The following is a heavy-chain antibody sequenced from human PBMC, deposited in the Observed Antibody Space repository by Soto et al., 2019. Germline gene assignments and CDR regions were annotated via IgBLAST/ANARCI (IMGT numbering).Heavy chain of an antibody. CDR2: INPSGGST. CDR1: GYTYTSYG. Sequence: ASVKVSCKASGYTYTSYGLSWVRQAPGQGLEWMGIINPSGGSTSYAQKFQGRATITRDTSASTAYMELSSLRSEDTAVYYCARDLASDYWGQGTLVTVSS. V-gene: IGHV1-46*01. J-gene: IGHJ4*02. CDR3: ARDLASDY.